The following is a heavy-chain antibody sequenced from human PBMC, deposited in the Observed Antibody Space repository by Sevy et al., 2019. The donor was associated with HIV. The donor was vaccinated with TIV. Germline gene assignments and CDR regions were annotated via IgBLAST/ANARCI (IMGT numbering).Heavy chain of an antibody. Sequence: SETLSLTCTVSGGSISSSSYYWGWIRQPPGKGLEWIGSIYYSGSTYYNPSLKSRVTISVDTSKDQFSLKLSPVTAADTAVYYCARHGTHDYGYKWFDPWGQGTLVTVSS. CDR3: ARHGTHDYGYKWFDP. J-gene: IGHJ5*02. V-gene: IGHV4-39*01. CDR2: IYYSGST. CDR1: GGSISSSSYY. D-gene: IGHD4-17*01.